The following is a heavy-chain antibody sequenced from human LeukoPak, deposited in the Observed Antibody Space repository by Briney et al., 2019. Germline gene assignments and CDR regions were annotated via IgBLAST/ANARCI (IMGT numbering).Heavy chain of an antibody. CDR2: ISSSGSTI. CDR3: AELGITMIGGV. D-gene: IGHD3-10*02. V-gene: IGHV3-48*04. CDR1: GFTFSGYW. J-gene: IGHJ6*04. Sequence: GGSLRLSCAASGFTFSGYWMTWVRQAPGKGLEWVSYISSSGSTIYYADSVKGRFTISRDNAKNSLYLQMNSLRAEDTAVYYCAELGITMIGGVWGKGTTVAISS.